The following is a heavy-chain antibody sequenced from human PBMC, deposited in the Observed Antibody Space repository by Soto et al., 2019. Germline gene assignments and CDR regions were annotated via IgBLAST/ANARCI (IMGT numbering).Heavy chain of an antibody. D-gene: IGHD2-2*01. J-gene: IGHJ6*02. CDR3: ARDGRIVLVPAAIGYYYYGMDV. CDR2: IYHSGST. CDR1: GGSISSGGYS. V-gene: IGHV4-30-2*01. Sequence: SETLSLTCAVSGGSISSGGYSWSWIRQPPGKGLEWIGYIYHSGSTYYNPSLKSRVSISVDRSKNQFSLKLSSVTAADTAVHYCARDGRIVLVPAAIGYYYYGMDVWGQGTTVTVSS.